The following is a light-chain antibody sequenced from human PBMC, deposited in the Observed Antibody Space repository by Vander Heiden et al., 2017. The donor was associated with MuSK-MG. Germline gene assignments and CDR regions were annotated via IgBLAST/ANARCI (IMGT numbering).Light chain of an antibody. CDR1: ESISTW. Sequence: DIQMTQSPSNLSASVGDRVTITCRASESISTWLAWYQQKPGKAPKLLIYKASSLESGVPSRFSGSGSGTEFTLTSSSLQPDDFATYYYQQYITWTFGQGTKVEIK. CDR2: KAS. J-gene: IGKJ1*01. V-gene: IGKV1-5*03. CDR3: QQYITWT.